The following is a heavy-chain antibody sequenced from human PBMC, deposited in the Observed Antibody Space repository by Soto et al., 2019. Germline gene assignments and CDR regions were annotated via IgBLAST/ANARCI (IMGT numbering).Heavy chain of an antibody. Sequence: PGESLKISCKASGYTFTNYWIGWVRQMPGKGLEWMGFIYPGDSDTRYSPSFQGQVTISADKSITTAFLQWSSLKASDTDKYYCPTHSLIGYSAGMDVWGQGTTVTVSS. J-gene: IGHJ6*02. CDR1: GYTFTNYW. CDR2: IYPGDSDT. V-gene: IGHV5-51*01. CDR3: PTHSLIGYSAGMDV. D-gene: IGHD3-9*01.